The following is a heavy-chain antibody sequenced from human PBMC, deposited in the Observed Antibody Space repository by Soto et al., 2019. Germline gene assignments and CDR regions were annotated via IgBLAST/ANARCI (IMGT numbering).Heavy chain of an antibody. V-gene: IGHV2-5*02. CDR3: AHLSNDYGSGSYYTPYYFDY. Sequence: SGPTLVKPTQTLTLTCTFSGFSLSTSGVGVGWIRQPPGKALEWLALIYWDDDKRYSPSLKSRLTITKDTSKNQVVLTMTNMDPVDTATYYCAHLSNDYGSGSYYTPYYFDYWGQGTLVTVSS. J-gene: IGHJ4*02. CDR2: IYWDDDK. D-gene: IGHD3-10*01. CDR1: GFSLSTSGVG.